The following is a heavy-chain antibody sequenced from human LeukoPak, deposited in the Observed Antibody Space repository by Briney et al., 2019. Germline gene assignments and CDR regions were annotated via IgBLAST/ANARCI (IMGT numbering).Heavy chain of an antibody. CDR1: GYSINSGYY. J-gene: IGHJ4*02. V-gene: IGHV4-38-2*02. CDR2: IYHSGST. CDR3: ARDQGTSSSSLDY. Sequence: SETLSLTCTVSGYSINSGYYWGWIRQPPGKGLEWIAIIYHSGSTYYNPSLKSRVTISVDTSKNQFSLNLSSVTAADTAVYYCARDQGTSSSSLDYWGQGTLVTVSS. D-gene: IGHD6-6*01.